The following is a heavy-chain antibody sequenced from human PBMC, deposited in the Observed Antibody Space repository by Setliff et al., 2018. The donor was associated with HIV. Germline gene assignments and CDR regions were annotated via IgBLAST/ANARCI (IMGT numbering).Heavy chain of an antibody. V-gene: IGHV4-4*07. Sequence: SETLSLTCTVSGGYIVSYYWTWIRQPAGKGLEWMGRIYSSGNTEYNPSLKGRVTMSVDTSENQFSRRLASVTAADTAVYYCARDVGGVHMATNFDFWGQGTLVTVSS. CDR1: GGYIVSYY. CDR2: IYSSGNT. CDR3: ARDVGGVHMATNFDF. D-gene: IGHD1-26*01. J-gene: IGHJ4*02.